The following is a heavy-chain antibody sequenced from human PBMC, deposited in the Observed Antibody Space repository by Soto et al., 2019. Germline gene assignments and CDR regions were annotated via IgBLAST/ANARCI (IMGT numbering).Heavy chain of an antibody. D-gene: IGHD5-12*01. V-gene: IGHV1-58*01. J-gene: IGHJ4*02. Sequence: SVKVSCKASGFTFTSSAVQWVRQARGQRLEWIGWIVVGSGNTNYAQKFQERVTITRDMSTSTAYMELSSLRSEDTAVYCCAARRGYSGYASHYWGQGTLVTVSS. CDR2: IVVGSGNT. CDR3: AARRGYSGYASHY. CDR1: GFTFTSSA.